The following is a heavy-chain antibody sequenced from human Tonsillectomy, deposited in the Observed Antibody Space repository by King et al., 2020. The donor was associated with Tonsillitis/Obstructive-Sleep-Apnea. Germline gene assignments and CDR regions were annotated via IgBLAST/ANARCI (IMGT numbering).Heavy chain of an antibody. J-gene: IGHJ4*02. CDR3: ARHVRDGSGTNFDY. D-gene: IGHD5-24*01. Sequence: QLQESGPGLVKPSETLSLTCTVSGHSIRSSSYYWGWIRQPPGKGLEWIGTIYYTGSTYYNPSLKSRLTISVDTSKNQFSLKLSSATAADTAVYYCARHVRDGSGTNFDYWGQGTLVTVSS. CDR1: GHSIRSSSYY. V-gene: IGHV4-39*01. CDR2: IYYTGST.